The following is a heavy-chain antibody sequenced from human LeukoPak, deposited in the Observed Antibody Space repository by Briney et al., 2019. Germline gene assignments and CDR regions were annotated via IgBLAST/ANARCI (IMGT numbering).Heavy chain of an antibody. V-gene: IGHV4-39*07. CDR2: IYYSGST. CDR1: GGSISSSSYY. Sequence: PSETLSLTCTVSGGSISSSSYYWGWIRQPPGKGLEWIGSIYYSGSTYYNPSLKSRVTISVDTSKNQFSLKLSSVTAADTAVYYCARDSSVMYYYGSGSWNYGMDVWGQGTTVTVSS. D-gene: IGHD3-10*01. J-gene: IGHJ6*02. CDR3: ARDSSVMYYYGSGSWNYGMDV.